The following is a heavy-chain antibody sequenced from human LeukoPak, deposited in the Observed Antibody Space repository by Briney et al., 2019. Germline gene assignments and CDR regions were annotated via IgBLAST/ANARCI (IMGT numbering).Heavy chain of an antibody. Sequence: ASVKVSCKASGYTFTSYGISWVRQAHGQGLEWMGWISAYNGNTNYAQKLQGRVTMTTDTSTRTAYMELRSLRSDDTAVYYCARTRGMAAGYGMDVWGQGTTVTVSS. D-gene: IGHD6-13*01. V-gene: IGHV1-18*01. J-gene: IGHJ6*02. CDR2: ISAYNGNT. CDR1: GYTFTSYG. CDR3: ARTRGMAAGYGMDV.